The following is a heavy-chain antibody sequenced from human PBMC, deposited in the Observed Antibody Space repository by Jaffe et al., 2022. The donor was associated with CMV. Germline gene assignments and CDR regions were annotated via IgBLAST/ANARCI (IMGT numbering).Heavy chain of an antibody. J-gene: IGHJ4*02. V-gene: IGHV1-46*01. D-gene: IGHD3-10*01. CDR1: ANTFTSQY. CDR2: SSPSGTST. CDR3: ASSKYYYGSGAPDY. Sequence: QVQLVQSGAEVKKPGASVRLSCKASANTFTSQYINWVRQAPGQGPEWIGMSSPSGTSTNYAQNFQDRVTMTRDTSTSSVYMELSRLKSEDTAVYFCASSKYYYGSGAPDYWGQGTLVTVST.